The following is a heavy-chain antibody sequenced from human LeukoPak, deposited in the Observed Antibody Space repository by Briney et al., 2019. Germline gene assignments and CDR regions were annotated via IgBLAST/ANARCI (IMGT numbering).Heavy chain of an antibody. Sequence: TGGSLRLSSAASGFAVSSNYMSWVRQAPGKGLEWVSVIYSGGSTYYADSVKGRFTISRDNSKNTLYLQMNSLRAEDTAVYYCARRAVYWGQGTLVTVSS. CDR2: IYSGGST. CDR1: GFAVSSNY. CDR3: ARRAVY. V-gene: IGHV3-53*01. J-gene: IGHJ4*02. D-gene: IGHD6-25*01.